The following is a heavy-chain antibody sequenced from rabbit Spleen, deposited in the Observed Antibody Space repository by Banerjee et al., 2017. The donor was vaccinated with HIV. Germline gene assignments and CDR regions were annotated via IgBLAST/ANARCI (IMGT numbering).Heavy chain of an antibody. CDR1: GLPFDSGNY. J-gene: IGHJ6*01. Sequence: QSLEESGGDLVKPGASLTLTCTASGLPFDSGNYMCWVRQAPGKGLEWIACIYAGSSGSTYYATWATGRFTISKTSSTTVTLQVTSLTAADTATYFCARDSGSSFSSYGMDLWGQGTLVTVS. CDR2: IYAGSSGST. V-gene: IGHV1S40*01. D-gene: IGHD8-1*01. CDR3: ARDSGSSFSSYGMDL.